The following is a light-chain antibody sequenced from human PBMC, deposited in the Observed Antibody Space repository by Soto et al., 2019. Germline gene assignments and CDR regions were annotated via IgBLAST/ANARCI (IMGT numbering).Light chain of an antibody. V-gene: IGKV1-39*01. CDR2: AAS. CDR3: QQYDSSSAT. J-gene: IGKJ5*01. CDR1: QSISSY. Sequence: PSSLSASVGDRVTITCRASQSISSYLNWYQQKPGKAPKLLIYAASSLQSGVPSRFSGSGSGTDFTLTISSLQPEDFAVYYCQQYDSSSATFGRGTRLEIK.